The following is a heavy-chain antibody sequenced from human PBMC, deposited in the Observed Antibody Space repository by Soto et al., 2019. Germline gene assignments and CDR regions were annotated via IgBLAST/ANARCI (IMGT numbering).Heavy chain of an antibody. V-gene: IGHV3-43D*03. CDR1: GFTFDDYA. Sequence: GGSLRLSCAASGFTFDDYAMHWVRQAPGKGLEWVSLISWDGGSTYYADSVKGRFTISRDNSKNSLYLQMNSLRAEDTALYYCAKNGRSGSYYYGMDVWGQGTTVTVSS. CDR3: AKNGRSGSYYYGMDV. D-gene: IGHD1-26*01. J-gene: IGHJ6*02. CDR2: ISWDGGST.